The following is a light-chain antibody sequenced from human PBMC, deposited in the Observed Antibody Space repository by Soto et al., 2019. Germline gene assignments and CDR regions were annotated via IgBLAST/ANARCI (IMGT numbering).Light chain of an antibody. CDR3: QQYDRNSWS. V-gene: IGKV1-5*01. CDR1: QSVGTW. CDR2: GAS. J-gene: IGKJ1*01. Sequence: DIQMTQSPSTLSASAGGRVTITCRASQSVGTWAAWYQQKPGKAPKLLIYGASNLESGVPSRFSGSGYGTEFTLTITTLQPDDFATYFCQQYDRNSWSFGPGTKVEI.